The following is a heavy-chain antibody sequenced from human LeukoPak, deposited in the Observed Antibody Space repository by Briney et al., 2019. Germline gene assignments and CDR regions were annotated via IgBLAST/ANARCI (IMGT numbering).Heavy chain of an antibody. D-gene: IGHD6-13*01. CDR3: ARDKAAACDY. CDR1: GFTFSSYS. V-gene: IGHV3-48*04. CDR2: ISSSSSTI. J-gene: IGHJ4*02. Sequence: PGGSLRLSCAASGFTFSSYSMNWVRQAPGKGLEWVSYISSSSSTIYYADSVKGRFTISRDNAKNTLYLQMNSLRAEDTAIYYCARDKAAACDYWGQGTLVTVSS.